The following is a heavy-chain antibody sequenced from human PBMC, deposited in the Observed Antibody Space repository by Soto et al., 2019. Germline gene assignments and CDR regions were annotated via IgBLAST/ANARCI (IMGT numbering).Heavy chain of an antibody. CDR2: IYNSGTT. CDR1: GGSITRGGYY. J-gene: IGHJ5*02. Sequence: QVQLQESGPGLVKPSETLSLTCTVSGGSITRGGYYWSWIRQHPGKALEWIGYIYNSGTTYYNPSLKSRVTISVDTSKNQSSLKLTSVTAADTAVYYCARDPAPWGQGTLVNVSS. V-gene: IGHV4-31*03. CDR3: ARDPAP.